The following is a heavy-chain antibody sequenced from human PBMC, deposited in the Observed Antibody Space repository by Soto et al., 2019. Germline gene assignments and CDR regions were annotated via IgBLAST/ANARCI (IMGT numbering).Heavy chain of an antibody. Sequence: GGSLRLSCAASGFTFSGYAMHWVRQAPGKGLEWVAVISYDGSNKYYADSVKGRFTISRDNSKNTLYLQMNSLRAEDTAVYYCAGVLGAFDIWGQGTMVTVSS. CDR3: AGVLGAFDI. CDR1: GFTFSGYA. J-gene: IGHJ3*02. V-gene: IGHV3-30-3*01. CDR2: ISYDGSNK.